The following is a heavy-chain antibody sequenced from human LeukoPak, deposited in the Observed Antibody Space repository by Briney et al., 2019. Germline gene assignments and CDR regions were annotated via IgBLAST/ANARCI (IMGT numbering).Heavy chain of an antibody. D-gene: IGHD3-10*01. CDR1: GFTFSSYS. CDR3: ARVKLLVWFDP. CDR2: ISSSSSYI. V-gene: IGHV3-21*01. Sequence: GGSLRLSCAASGFTFSSYSMNWVRQAPGKGLEWVSSISSSSSYIYYADSVKGRFTISRDNAKNSLYPQMNSLRAEDTAVYYCARVKLLVWFDPWGQGTLVTVSS. J-gene: IGHJ5*02.